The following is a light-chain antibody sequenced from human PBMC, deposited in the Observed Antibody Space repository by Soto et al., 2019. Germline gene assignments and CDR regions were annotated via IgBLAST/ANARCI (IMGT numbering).Light chain of an antibody. CDR2: EVS. Sequence: QSVLTQPASVSGSPGQSITISCTGTSSDVGSYNLVSWYQQHPGKAPELMIYEVSKRPSGVSNRFSGSKSGNTASLAISGLQAEDEADYYWCSYASSSTHVLGTGTKVTVL. CDR3: CSYASSSTHV. V-gene: IGLV2-23*02. CDR1: SSDVGSYNL. J-gene: IGLJ1*01.